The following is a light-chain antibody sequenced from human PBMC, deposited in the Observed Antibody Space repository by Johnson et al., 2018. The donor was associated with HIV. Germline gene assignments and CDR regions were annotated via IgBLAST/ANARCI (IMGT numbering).Light chain of an antibody. CDR3: GTWDTSLSVYV. CDR2: ENN. CDR1: SFNIGNNY. Sequence: QSMLTQPPSVSAAPGQKVTISCSGSSFNIGNNYVSWYQQVPGTAPKLLIYENNKRPSGIPDRFSGSKSGTSATLAITGLQTGDEADYYCGTWDTSLSVYVFGTWTKVTVL. J-gene: IGLJ1*01. V-gene: IGLV1-51*01.